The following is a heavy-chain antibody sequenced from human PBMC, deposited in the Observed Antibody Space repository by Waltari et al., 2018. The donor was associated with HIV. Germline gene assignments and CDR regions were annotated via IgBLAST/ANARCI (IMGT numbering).Heavy chain of an antibody. CDR2: NRSDTDTI. Sequence: QVQLVESGGGLVNPGGSLRLSCATSGFTFSDYYMTWIRQAPGKGLEWVSYNRSDTDTIYYADSVKGRFTISRDNAKNSLYLQMNRLSVEDTAVYYCARLKYSSGFFDYWGQGALVTVSS. V-gene: IGHV3-11*01. CDR3: ARLKYSSGFFDY. J-gene: IGHJ4*02. D-gene: IGHD6-19*01. CDR1: GFTFSDYY.